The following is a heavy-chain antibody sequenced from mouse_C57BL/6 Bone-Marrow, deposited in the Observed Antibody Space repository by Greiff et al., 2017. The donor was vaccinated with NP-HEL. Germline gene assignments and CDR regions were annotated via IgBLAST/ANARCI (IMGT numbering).Heavy chain of an antibody. CDR2: ISNGGGST. J-gene: IGHJ4*01. CDR1: GFTFGDYY. Sequence: EVKLMESGGGLVQPGGSLKLSCAASGFTFGDYYMYWVRQTPEKRLEWVAYISNGGGSTYYPDTVKGRFTISRDNAKNTLYLQMSRLKSEDTAMYYCARLMDYWGQGTSVTVSS. V-gene: IGHV5-12*01. CDR3: ARLMDY.